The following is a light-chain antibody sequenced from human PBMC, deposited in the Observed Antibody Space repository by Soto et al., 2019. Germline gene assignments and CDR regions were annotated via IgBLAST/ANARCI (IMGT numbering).Light chain of an antibody. CDR1: RSVDTD. J-gene: IGKJ1*01. Sequence: EILMTQSPATLSVSPGDSATLSCRASRSVDTDLAWYQQKPGQAPRLLVFATSARATGVPDRFRGSRSGTDFTLTISRLEPEDFAVYYCQQYGTSLPWTFGQGTKVDIK. CDR2: ATS. V-gene: IGKV3-20*01. CDR3: QQYGTSLPWT.